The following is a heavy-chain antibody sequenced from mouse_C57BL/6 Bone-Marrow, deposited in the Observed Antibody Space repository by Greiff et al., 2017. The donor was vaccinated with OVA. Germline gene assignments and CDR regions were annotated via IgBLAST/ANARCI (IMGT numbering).Heavy chain of an antibody. CDR1: GYTFTSYW. CDR3: TFYYGYDAWFAY. Sequence: EVQLHQSGTVLARPGASVKMSCKTSGYTFTSYWMHWVKQRPGQGLEWIGAIYPGNSDTSYNQKFKGKAKLTAVTSASTAYMELSSLTNEDSAVYDCTFYYGYDAWFAYWGQGTLVTVSA. D-gene: IGHD2-2*01. CDR2: IYPGNSDT. V-gene: IGHV1-5*01. J-gene: IGHJ3*01.